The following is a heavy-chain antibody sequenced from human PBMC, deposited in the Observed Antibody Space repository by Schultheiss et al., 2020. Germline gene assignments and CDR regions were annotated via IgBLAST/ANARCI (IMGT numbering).Heavy chain of an antibody. CDR1: GFTFSNY. CDR2: ISWNSGSI. Sequence: GESLKISCAASGFTFSNYMSWVRQAPGKGLEWVSGISWNSGSIGYADSVKGRFTISRDNAKNSLYLQMNSLRDEDTAVYYCATLPRYYYYYYMDVWGKGTTVTVS. CDR3: ATLPRYYYYYYMDV. V-gene: IGHV3-20*04. J-gene: IGHJ6*03.